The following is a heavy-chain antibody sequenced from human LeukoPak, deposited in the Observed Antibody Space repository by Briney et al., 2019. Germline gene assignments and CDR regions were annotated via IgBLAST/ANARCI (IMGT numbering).Heavy chain of an antibody. CDR1: GFTFSSYA. V-gene: IGHV3-23*01. J-gene: IGHJ3*02. CDR2: ISTSGGST. D-gene: IGHD5-12*01. CDR3: AKDPPAVVANAFHI. Sequence: GGSLRLSCAASGFTFSSYAMSWVRQAPGKGLELVSGISTSGGSTYYADSVKGRFTISRDNSKNTLYLQMDSVRGEDTAIYYCAKDPPAVVANAFHIWGQGTMVTVSS.